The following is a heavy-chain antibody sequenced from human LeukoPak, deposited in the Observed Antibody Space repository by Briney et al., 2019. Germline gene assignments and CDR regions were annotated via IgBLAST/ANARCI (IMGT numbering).Heavy chain of an antibody. V-gene: IGHV3-30*02. CDR2: IRYDGSKK. CDR1: GFTFSNYG. Sequence: GGSLRLSCAASGFTFSNYGMHWVRQAPGKGLEWVAYIRYDGSKKYYADSVKGRFTISRDNAKNSLYLQMNSLRAEDTVVYYCARDLLGYNYHYMDVWGKGTTVTVSS. CDR3: ARDLLGYNYHYMDV. J-gene: IGHJ6*03. D-gene: IGHD1-20*01.